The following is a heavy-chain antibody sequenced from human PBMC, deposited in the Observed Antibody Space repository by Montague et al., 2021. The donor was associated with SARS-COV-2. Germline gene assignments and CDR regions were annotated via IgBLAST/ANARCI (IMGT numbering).Heavy chain of an antibody. Sequence: SLSLSWAASGFTFSDYYMSWIRQAPGKGLEWVSYISSSSSYTNYADSVKGRFTISRDNAKNSLYLQMNSLRAEDTAVYYCASGAVSSSRKMDVWGKGTTVTVSS. V-gene: IGHV3-11*03. J-gene: IGHJ6*04. CDR3: ASGAVSSSRKMDV. CDR2: ISSSSSYT. CDR1: GFTFSDYY. D-gene: IGHD6-13*01.